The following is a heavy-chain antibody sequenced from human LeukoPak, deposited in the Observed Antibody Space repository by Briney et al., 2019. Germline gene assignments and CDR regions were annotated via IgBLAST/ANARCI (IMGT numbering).Heavy chain of an antibody. J-gene: IGHJ3*02. CDR2: IKSKTDGGTT. Sequence: AGGSLRLSCAASGFTFSNAWMSWVRQAPGKGLEWVGRIKSKTDGGTTDYAAPVKGRFTISRDDSKNTLYLQMNSLKTEDTPVYYCTTDYGYSSSQNDAFDIWGQGTMVTVSS. V-gene: IGHV3-15*01. CDR1: GFTFSNAW. D-gene: IGHD6-13*01. CDR3: TTDYGYSSSQNDAFDI.